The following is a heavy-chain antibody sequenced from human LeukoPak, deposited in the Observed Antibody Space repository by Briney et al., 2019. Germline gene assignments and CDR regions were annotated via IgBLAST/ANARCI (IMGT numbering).Heavy chain of an antibody. CDR3: ARAFYSSSWLDY. CDR1: GGSISSGNYY. J-gene: IGHJ4*02. D-gene: IGHD6-13*01. Sequence: PSQTLSLTCTVSGGSISSGNYYWSWIRQPAGKGLEWIGRVYTSGSTNYNPSVKSRVTISVDTSKNQFSLKLSSATAADTAVYYCARAFYSSSWLDYWGQGTLVTVSS. CDR2: VYTSGST. V-gene: IGHV4-61*02.